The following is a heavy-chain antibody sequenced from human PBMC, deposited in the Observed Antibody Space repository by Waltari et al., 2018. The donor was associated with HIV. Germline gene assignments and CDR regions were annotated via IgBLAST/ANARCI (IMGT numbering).Heavy chain of an antibody. D-gene: IGHD1-7*01. J-gene: IGHJ6*02. Sequence: QVQLHQWGTGLLKPSETMSLTCAVYSGSFNVYYWTWVRQRPGKGLEWIGEISHSGTTNYNPALKSRFTISVDTSKNQFSLRLRSVTAKDSATYFCVRGNWNYGDYYYGMDGWGQGTIVTVSS. CDR2: ISHSGTT. V-gene: IGHV4-34*01. CDR1: SGSFNVYY. CDR3: VRGNWNYGDYYYGMDG.